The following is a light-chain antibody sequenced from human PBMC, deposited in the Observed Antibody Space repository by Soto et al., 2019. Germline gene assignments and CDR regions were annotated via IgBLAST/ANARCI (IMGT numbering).Light chain of an antibody. CDR2: GAS. Sequence: PGERVTLSCRASQRVSSSYLTWYQQKPGQAPRLLIYGASTRATSIPARFSGSGSGTDFTLTISSLQPEDFAVYYCQQDYNLPPRTFGGGTKVEIK. CDR3: QQDYNLPPRT. J-gene: IGKJ4*01. V-gene: IGKV3D-7*01. CDR1: QRVSSSY.